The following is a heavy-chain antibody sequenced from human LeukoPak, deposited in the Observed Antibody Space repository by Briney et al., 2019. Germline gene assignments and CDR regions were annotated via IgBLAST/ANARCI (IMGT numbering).Heavy chain of an antibody. CDR3: ARDARGSGWFGYYFDY. CDR1: GFTFSSYG. J-gene: IGHJ4*02. CDR2: ISYDGSNK. V-gene: IGHV3-30*03. D-gene: IGHD6-19*01. Sequence: GGSLRLSCAASGFTFSSYGMHWVRQAPGKGLEWVAVISYDGSNKYYADSVKGRFTISRDNSKNTLYLQMNSLRAEDMAVYYCARDARGSGWFGYYFDYWGQGTLVTVSS.